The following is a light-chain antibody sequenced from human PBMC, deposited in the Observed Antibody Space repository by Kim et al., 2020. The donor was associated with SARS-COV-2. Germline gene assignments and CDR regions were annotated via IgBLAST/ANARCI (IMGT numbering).Light chain of an antibody. CDR1: GLGDKY. CDR3: QAWDSNTGV. CDR2: QDS. Sequence: SYELTQPPSVSVSPGQTATITCSGDGLGDKYVCWFQQKPGQSPVMVIYQDSRRPSGIPERFSGSNSGNTATLTIRGTQAIDEADYYCQAWDSNTGVFGTGTRSPS. J-gene: IGLJ1*01. V-gene: IGLV3-1*01.